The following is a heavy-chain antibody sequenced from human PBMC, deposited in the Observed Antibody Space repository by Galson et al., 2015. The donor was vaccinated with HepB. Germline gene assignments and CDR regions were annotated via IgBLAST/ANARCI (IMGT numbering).Heavy chain of an antibody. CDR1: GGSISSSSYY. CDR2: IYYSGST. J-gene: IGHJ4*02. CDR3: ARGSAILAPQDY. D-gene: IGHD3-3*01. Sequence: ETLSLTCTVSGGSISSSSYYWGWLRQPPGKGLEWIGSIYYSGSTYYNPSLKSRVTISVDTSKNQFSLKLSSVTAADTAVYYCARGSAILAPQDYWGQGTLVTVSS. V-gene: IGHV4-39*01.